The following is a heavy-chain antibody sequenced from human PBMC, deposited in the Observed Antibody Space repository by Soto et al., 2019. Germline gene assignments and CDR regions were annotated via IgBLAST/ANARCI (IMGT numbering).Heavy chain of an antibody. Sequence: GGSLRLSCAASGFTFSSYAMTWVRQAPGKGLDWVSVITYNGDNTYYADSVKGCFTISRDNSKDTVDLQMNSLRAEDTAIYYCARYIRGPTVFYFDFWGPGVLVTVSS. J-gene: IGHJ4*02. V-gene: IGHV3-23*01. CDR2: ITYNGDNT. CDR1: GFTFSSYA. CDR3: ARYIRGPTVFYFDF. D-gene: IGHD5-18*01.